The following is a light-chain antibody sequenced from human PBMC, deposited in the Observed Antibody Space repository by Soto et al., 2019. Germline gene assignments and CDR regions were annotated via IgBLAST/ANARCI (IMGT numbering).Light chain of an antibody. V-gene: IGKV1-5*01. J-gene: IGKJ1*01. CDR1: QSISSW. CDR2: DAS. Sequence: DIQMTQSPSTLSPSVGDRVTITCRASQSISSWLAWYQQKPGKAPKLLIYDASSLESGVPSRFSGSGSGTDFTLNISSLQPEDFATYYCQQYETFSGTFGPGTKVDIK. CDR3: QQYETFSGT.